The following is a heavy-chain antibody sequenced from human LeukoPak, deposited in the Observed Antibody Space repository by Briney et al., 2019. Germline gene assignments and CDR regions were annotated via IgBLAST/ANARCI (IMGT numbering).Heavy chain of an antibody. D-gene: IGHD6-19*01. CDR1: GFTFSDAW. V-gene: IGHV3-15*01. CDR2: IKSKVDRETT. Sequence: GGSLRLSCAASGFTFSDAWMSWVRQAPGKGLEWVGHIKSKVDRETTDYAAPVKGRFTISRNDSKNTLYLQMNSLKTEDTAVYYCTTEAPWYSSGRGWSDYWGQGTLVTVSS. J-gene: IGHJ4*02. CDR3: TTEAPWYSSGRGWSDY.